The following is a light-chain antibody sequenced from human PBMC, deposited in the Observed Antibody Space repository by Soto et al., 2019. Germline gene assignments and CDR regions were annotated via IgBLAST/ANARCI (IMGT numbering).Light chain of an antibody. Sequence: EIVLTQSPATLSLSPGERATLSCRASQSVSSYLAWYQQQPGQAPRLLIYDASNRATGIPARFSGSGSGTDVTLTISSLEPEDVAVYYCQQRSNWPPYTFGQGTKLEIK. V-gene: IGKV3-11*01. CDR2: DAS. CDR1: QSVSSY. CDR3: QQRSNWPPYT. J-gene: IGKJ2*01.